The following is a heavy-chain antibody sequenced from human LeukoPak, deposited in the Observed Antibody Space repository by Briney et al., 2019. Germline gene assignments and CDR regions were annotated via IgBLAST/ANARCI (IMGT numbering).Heavy chain of an antibody. D-gene: IGHD5-12*01. Sequence: GESLKISCKGSGYSLTSYWIGWVRQIPGKGLEWMGIIYPGDSDTRYSPSFQGQVTISADKSISTAYLQWSSLKASDTAMYYCARHVDIVATIPKRYYYYMDVWGKGTTVTVSS. CDR2: IYPGDSDT. CDR1: GYSLTSYW. J-gene: IGHJ6*03. V-gene: IGHV5-51*01. CDR3: ARHVDIVATIPKRYYYYMDV.